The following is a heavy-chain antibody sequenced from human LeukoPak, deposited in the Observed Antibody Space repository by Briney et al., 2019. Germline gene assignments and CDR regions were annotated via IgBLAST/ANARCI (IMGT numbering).Heavy chain of an antibody. CDR2: IYYSGST. Sequence: PSETLSLTCTVSGGSISSYYWSWIRQPPGKGLEWIGYIYYSGSTNYNPSLKRRVTISVDTSKNQFSLRLTSVTAADTAVYYCARASLTSGSFFDYWGQGTLVTVSS. J-gene: IGHJ4*02. D-gene: IGHD1-26*01. CDR1: GGSISSYY. CDR3: ARASLTSGSFFDY. V-gene: IGHV4-59*08.